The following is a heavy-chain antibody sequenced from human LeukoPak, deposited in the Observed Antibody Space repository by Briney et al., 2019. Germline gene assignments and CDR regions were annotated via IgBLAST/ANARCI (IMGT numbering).Heavy chain of an antibody. J-gene: IGHJ4*02. CDR2: IYYSGST. D-gene: IGHD3-22*01. CDR3: ASGYYDSSGYCFDY. Sequence: SETLSLTCTVSGGSISSSSYYWGWLRQPPGTGLEWIGSIYYSGSTYYNPSLKSRVTISVDTSKNQFSLKLSSVTAADTAVYYCASGYYDSSGYCFDYWGQGTLVTVSS. V-gene: IGHV4-39*01. CDR1: GGSISSSSYY.